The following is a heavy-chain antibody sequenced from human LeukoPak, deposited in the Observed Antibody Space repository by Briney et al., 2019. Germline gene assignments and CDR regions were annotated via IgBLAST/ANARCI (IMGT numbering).Heavy chain of an antibody. CDR3: ARAGRLRWFRLDY. CDR1: GGSFSSYY. CDR2: INHSGST. V-gene: IGHV4-34*01. D-gene: IGHD4-23*01. J-gene: IGHJ4*02. Sequence: SETLSLTCAVYGGSFSSYYWTWIRQPPGKGLEWIGEINHSGSTNYNPSLKSRVTISVDTSKNQFSLKLSSVTAADTAVYYCARAGRLRWFRLDYWGQGTLVTVSS.